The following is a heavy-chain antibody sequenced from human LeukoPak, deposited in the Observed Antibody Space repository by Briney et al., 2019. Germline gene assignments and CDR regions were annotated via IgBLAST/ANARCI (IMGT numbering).Heavy chain of an antibody. V-gene: IGHV3-48*01. CDR1: GFTFSSYS. CDR3: ATSVPAAIRYYFDY. Sequence: GGSLRLSCAASGFTFSSYSMNWVRQAPGKGLEWVSYISSSSSTIYYADSVKGRFTISRDNSKNTLYLQMNSLRAEDTAVYYCATSVPAAIRYYFDYWAREPWSPSPQ. CDR2: ISSSSSTI. D-gene: IGHD2-2*02. J-gene: IGHJ4*02.